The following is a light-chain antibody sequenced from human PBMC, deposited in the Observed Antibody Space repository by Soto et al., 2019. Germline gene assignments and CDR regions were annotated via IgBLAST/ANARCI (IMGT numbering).Light chain of an antibody. CDR1: SSDVGGYNY. V-gene: IGLV2-14*01. J-gene: IGLJ2*01. CDR2: EVS. Sequence: QSALTQPASVSESPGQSITISCTGTSSDVGGYNYVSWYQQHPGQAPKLLIYEVSNRPSGVSDRFSGSKSGNTASLTSSGLQAEDEANYYCSAYSRSSIPVFGGGTKVTVL. CDR3: SAYSRSSIPV.